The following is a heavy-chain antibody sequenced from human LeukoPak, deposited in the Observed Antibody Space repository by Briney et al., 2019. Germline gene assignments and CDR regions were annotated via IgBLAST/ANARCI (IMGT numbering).Heavy chain of an antibody. V-gene: IGHV4-4*07. CDR3: ARGKQNAVDY. J-gene: IGHJ4*02. Sequence: PSETLSLTCTVSGGSISGSYYWTWIRQPAGRGLEWIGRISTSGSANYDPSPKSRVTISVDKSNNQFSLMLSSVTDADTAMYYCARGKQNAVDYWGQGILVTVSS. CDR2: ISTSGSA. D-gene: IGHD1-1*01. CDR1: GGSISGSYY.